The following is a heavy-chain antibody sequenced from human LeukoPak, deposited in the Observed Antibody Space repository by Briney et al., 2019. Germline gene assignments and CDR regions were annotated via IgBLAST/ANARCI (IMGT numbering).Heavy chain of an antibody. D-gene: IGHD1-26*01. CDR1: GFTFDNYG. V-gene: IGHV3-20*04. CDR3: AKGAGALYYYYMDV. Sequence: PGGSLRLSCAASGFTFDNYGMSWVRLAPGKGLEWVSGINWNGGSIGYAHSVKGRFTISRDNAKNSLYLQMNSLRTEDTALYYCAKGAGALYYYYMDVWGKGTAVTISS. J-gene: IGHJ6*03. CDR2: INWNGGSI.